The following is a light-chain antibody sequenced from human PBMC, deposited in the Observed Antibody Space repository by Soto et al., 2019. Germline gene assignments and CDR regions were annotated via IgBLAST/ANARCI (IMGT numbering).Light chain of an antibody. V-gene: IGLV2-14*01. J-gene: IGLJ1*01. CDR1: SSDVGGYNY. CDR3: SSYTSSSTPYV. Sequence: QSVLTQPASLSGSPGQSITISCTGTSSDVGGYNYVSWYQQHPAKAPKLMIYDVTNRPSGVSDRFSGSKSGNTASLTISGLQAEDEADYYCSSYTSSSTPYVFGTGTKVTVL. CDR2: DVT.